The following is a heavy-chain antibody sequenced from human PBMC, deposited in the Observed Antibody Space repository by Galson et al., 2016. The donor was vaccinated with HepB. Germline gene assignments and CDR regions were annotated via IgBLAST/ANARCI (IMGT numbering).Heavy chain of an antibody. J-gene: IGHJ2*01. CDR2: ISGSGGET. Sequence: SLRLSCAAPGFTFSSYAMTWVRQAPGKGLDWVSTISGSGGETHYADSVKGRFTFSRDNSKNTMYVQMTSLRAEDTAVYYCASGTTVTTSNSFWYFDLWGRGTLVTVSS. CDR1: GFTFSSYA. D-gene: IGHD4-17*01. V-gene: IGHV3-23*01. CDR3: ASGTTVTTSNSFWYFDL.